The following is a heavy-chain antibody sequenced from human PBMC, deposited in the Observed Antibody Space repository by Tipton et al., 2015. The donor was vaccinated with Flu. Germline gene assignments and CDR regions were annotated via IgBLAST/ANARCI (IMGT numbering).Heavy chain of an antibody. CDR1: GGSISSYY. Sequence: TLSLTCTVSGGSISSYYWSWIRQPPGKGLEWIGYIYYSGSTYYNPSLKSRVTISVDTSKNQFSLKLSSVTAADTAVYYCGGGAGITWGQGTLVTVSS. CDR2: IYYSGST. D-gene: IGHD3-16*01. J-gene: IGHJ4*02. CDR3: GGGAGIT. V-gene: IGHV4-59*04.